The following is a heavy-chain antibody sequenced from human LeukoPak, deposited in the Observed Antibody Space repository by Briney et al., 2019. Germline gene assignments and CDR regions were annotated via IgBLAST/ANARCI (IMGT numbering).Heavy chain of an antibody. V-gene: IGHV3-7*01. CDR1: GFTFSSYW. Sequence: GGSLRLSCAASGFTFSSYWMSWVRQAPGKGLEWVANIKQDGSEKYYVDSVKGRFTISRDNAKNSLYLQMNSLRAEDTAVYYCARVASSGWYYFDYWGQGTLVTVSS. D-gene: IGHD6-19*01. J-gene: IGHJ4*02. CDR3: ARVASSGWYYFDY. CDR2: IKQDGSEK.